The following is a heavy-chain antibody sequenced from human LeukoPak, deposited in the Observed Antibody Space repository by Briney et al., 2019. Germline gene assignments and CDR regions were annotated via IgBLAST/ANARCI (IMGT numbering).Heavy chain of an antibody. CDR3: ARDKVRGSAGNYYYMDV. CDR2: ISSDGSNK. D-gene: IGHD1-26*01. CDR1: GFTFSTYA. V-gene: IGHV3-30*04. J-gene: IGHJ6*03. Sequence: GGSLRLSCAASGFTFSTYAMHWVRQAPGKGLEWVAVISSDGSNKYYADSVKGRFTISRDNSKNTLYLQMNSLRAEDTAVYYCARDKVRGSAGNYYYMDVWGKGTTVTVSS.